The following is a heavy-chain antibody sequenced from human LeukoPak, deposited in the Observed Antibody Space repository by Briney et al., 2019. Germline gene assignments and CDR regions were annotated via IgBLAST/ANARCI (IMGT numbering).Heavy chain of an antibody. D-gene: IGHD1-1*01. CDR1: GFTFSNYW. CDR2: INSDGSST. CDR3: ARDPAGIGDY. V-gene: IGHV3-74*01. J-gene: IGHJ4*02. Sequence: GGSLRLSCAASGFTFSNYWMHWVRQAPGKGLVWVSRINSDGSSTRYADSVKGRFTISRDNDKKSLYLQMNSLRDVDTAVYYCARDPAGIGDYLGQGTLVTVSS.